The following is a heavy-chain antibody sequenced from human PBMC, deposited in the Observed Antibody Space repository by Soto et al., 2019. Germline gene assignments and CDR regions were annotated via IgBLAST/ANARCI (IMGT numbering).Heavy chain of an antibody. CDR3: AGGWFGEFVYYCDY. V-gene: IGHV1-18*01. J-gene: IGHJ4*02. Sequence: QVQLVQSGAEVKKPGASVKVSCKASGYTFTSYGISWVRQAPGQGLEWMGWLSAYNGNTNYAQKLQGRGTMTTDTSTSTAYMDLRSLRSDDTAVYYCAGGWFGEFVYYCDYWGQGTLVTVAS. D-gene: IGHD3-10*01. CDR2: LSAYNGNT. CDR1: GYTFTSYG.